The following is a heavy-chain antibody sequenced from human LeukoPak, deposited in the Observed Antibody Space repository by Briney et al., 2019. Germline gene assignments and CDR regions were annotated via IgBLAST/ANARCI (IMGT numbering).Heavy chain of an antibody. V-gene: IGHV3-7*04. Sequence: GGSLRLSCAASTFTFSSYNMNWVRQAPGKGPEWVANIRPDGTEKFYVDSVKGRFTVSRDNAKNLLYLQMNSLRAEDTALYYCARGASYWGQGTLVTVSS. J-gene: IGHJ4*02. CDR2: IRPDGTEK. CDR1: TFTFSSYN. CDR3: ARGASY.